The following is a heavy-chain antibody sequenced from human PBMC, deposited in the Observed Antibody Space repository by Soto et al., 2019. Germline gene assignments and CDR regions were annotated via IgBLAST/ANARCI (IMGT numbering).Heavy chain of an antibody. J-gene: IGHJ4*02. Sequence: EVQLVESGGGLIQPGGSLRLSCVASGFIVSSNQMSWVRQALGKGLEWVSVIYSGHTTYYADSVEGRFTISRDDSKNTLYLQMNSLRVEDTAVYYCVRGPSDHKLRLVEWPYGDYWGQGALVTVSS. CDR2: IYSGHTT. D-gene: IGHD3-3*01. V-gene: IGHV3-53*01. CDR1: GFIVSSNQ. CDR3: VRGPSDHKLRLVEWPYGDY.